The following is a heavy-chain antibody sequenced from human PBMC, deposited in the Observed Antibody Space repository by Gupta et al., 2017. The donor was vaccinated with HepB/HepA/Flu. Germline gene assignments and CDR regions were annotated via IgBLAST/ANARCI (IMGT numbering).Heavy chain of an antibody. J-gene: IGHJ4*02. Sequence: QVQLQESGPGLVKPSETLSLSCTVSGGSLSSYHWSWIRQPPGKGLEWIGYVYYNGTSNYNTSLKSRVTISIDTSKNQFSLKLRSVTAADTAVYFCARDARDWGLDYWGQGALGTVSS. D-gene: IGHD7-27*01. CDR1: GGSLSSYH. CDR2: VYYNGTS. V-gene: IGHV4-59*01. CDR3: ARDARDWGLDY.